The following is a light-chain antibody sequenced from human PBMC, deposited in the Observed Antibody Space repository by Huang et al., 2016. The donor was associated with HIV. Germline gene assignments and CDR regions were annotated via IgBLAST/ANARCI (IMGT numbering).Light chain of an antibody. CDR1: QSISND. CDR3: QQRTNRPL. CDR2: DTS. J-gene: IGKJ4*01. V-gene: IGKV3-11*01. Sequence: EIVLTQSPATVSLSPGERATLSCRASQSISNDLAWYQQKPGQAPRLLIYDTSTRATGTPARFSGSGSGTDFTLTISSLEPEDIATYYCQQRTNRPLFGGGTKVEIK.